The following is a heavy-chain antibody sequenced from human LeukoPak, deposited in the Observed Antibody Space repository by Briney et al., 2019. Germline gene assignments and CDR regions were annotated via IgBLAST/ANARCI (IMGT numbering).Heavy chain of an antibody. J-gene: IGHJ4*02. V-gene: IGHV1-2*02. D-gene: IGHD6-19*01. CDR1: GYTFTGYY. CDR3: ARDRTRTGYSSGWYHDY. CDR2: INPNSGGT. Sequence: GASVKVSCKASGYTFTGYYMHWVRQAPGQGLEWMGWINPNSGGTNYAQKFQGRVTMTRDTSISTAHMELSRLRSDDTAVYYCARDRTRTGYSSGWYHDYWGQGTLVTVSP.